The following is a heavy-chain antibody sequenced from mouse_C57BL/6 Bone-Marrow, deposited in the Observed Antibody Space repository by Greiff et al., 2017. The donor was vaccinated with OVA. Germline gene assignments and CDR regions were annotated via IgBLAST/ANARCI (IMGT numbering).Heavy chain of an antibody. D-gene: IGHD4-1*01. Sequence: EVKVVESGGGLVKPGGSLKLSCAASGFTFSSYAMSWVRQTPEKRLEWVATISDGGSYTYYPDNVKGRFTISRDNAKNNLYLQMSHLKSEDTAMYYCARAGGNWAMDYWGQGTSVTVSS. CDR2: ISDGGSYT. J-gene: IGHJ4*01. CDR3: ARAGGNWAMDY. V-gene: IGHV5-4*03. CDR1: GFTFSSYA.